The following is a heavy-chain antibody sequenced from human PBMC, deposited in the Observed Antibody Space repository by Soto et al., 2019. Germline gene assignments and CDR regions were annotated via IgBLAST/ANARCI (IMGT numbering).Heavy chain of an antibody. V-gene: IGHV4-34*01. CDR3: ARGQEGVVATH. J-gene: IGHJ4*02. CDR2: VKDGGHT. Sequence: QVQLQQWGAGLLKPSETLSLNCAVTGVSLSGYYWSWIRQPPGKGLEWSGEVKDGGHTNYSPSLRRRVTLSADASNNQLSLRLNSVTAADTGVYYCARGQEGVVATHWDQGSLVTVSS. CDR1: GVSLSGYY. D-gene: IGHD5-12*01.